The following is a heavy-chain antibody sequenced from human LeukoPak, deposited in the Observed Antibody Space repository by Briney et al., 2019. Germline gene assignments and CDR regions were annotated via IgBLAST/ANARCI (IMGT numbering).Heavy chain of an antibody. CDR3: AKDLYYDSSGDDY. CDR1: GFTFSSYG. V-gene: IGHV3-23*01. CDR2: ISGSGGST. J-gene: IGHJ4*02. D-gene: IGHD3-22*01. Sequence: GGSLRLSCAASGFTFSSYGMSWVRQAPGKGLEWVSAISGSGGSTYYADSVKGRFTISRDNFKNTLYLQMNSLRAEDTAVYYCAKDLYYDSSGDDYWGQGTLVTVSS.